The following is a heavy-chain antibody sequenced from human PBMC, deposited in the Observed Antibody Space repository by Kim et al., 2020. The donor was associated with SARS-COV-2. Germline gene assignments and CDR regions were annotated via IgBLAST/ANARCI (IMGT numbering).Heavy chain of an antibody. J-gene: IGHJ6*02. D-gene: IGHD6-19*01. V-gene: IGHV3-21*01. Sequence: DSVKGRFTISRDNAKNSLYLQMNSLRAEDTAVYYCAREEAVAGHYGMDVWGQGTTVTVSS. CDR3: AREEAVAGHYGMDV.